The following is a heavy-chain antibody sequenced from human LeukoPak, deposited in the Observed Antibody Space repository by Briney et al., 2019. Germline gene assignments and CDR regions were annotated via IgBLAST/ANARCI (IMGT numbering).Heavy chain of an antibody. D-gene: IGHD2-8*02. CDR3: TSLVGGRNDY. J-gene: IGHJ4*02. Sequence: SQTLSLTCAIPGDSVSSHSTAWNWIRQSPSRGLEWLGRTYYRSKWYKDYAVSVKSRIIINPDTSKNQFSLHLNSVTPEDTAVYYCTSLVGGRNDYWGQGTLVTVSS. CDR2: TYYRSKWYK. CDR1: GDSVSSHSTA. V-gene: IGHV6-1*01.